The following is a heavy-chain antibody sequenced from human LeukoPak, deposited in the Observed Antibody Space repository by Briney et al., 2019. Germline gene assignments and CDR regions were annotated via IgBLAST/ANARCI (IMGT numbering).Heavy chain of an antibody. Sequence: GESLKISCEGSGYTFSNYWIGWVRQMPGKGLEWMGIIYPGDSDSRYSPSFQGQVTISADKSISIAYLQWSSLQASDTAIYYCARIPCISTACPRRGSLDYWGQGTLVTVSS. CDR1: GYTFSNYW. V-gene: IGHV5-51*01. CDR3: ARIPCISTACPRRGSLDY. CDR2: IYPGDSDS. D-gene: IGHD1-14*01. J-gene: IGHJ4*02.